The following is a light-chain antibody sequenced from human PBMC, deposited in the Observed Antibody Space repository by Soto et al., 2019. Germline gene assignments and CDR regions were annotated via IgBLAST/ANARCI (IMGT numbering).Light chain of an antibody. CDR2: WAS. Sequence: DIVMTQSPDSLAVSLGERATIDCKSSQSVLYSSNNKNYLAWYQQKAGQPPKLLIYWASTRESGVPDRFSGSGSGTDFTLTISSLQAEDVAVYYCQQHYSTPLTFGGGTKVDIK. J-gene: IGKJ4*01. V-gene: IGKV4-1*01. CDR1: QSVLYSSNNKNY. CDR3: QQHYSTPLT.